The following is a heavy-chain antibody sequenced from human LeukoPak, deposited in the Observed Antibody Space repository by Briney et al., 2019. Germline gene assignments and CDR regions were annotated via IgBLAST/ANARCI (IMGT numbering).Heavy chain of an antibody. J-gene: IGHJ6*03. D-gene: IGHD3-10*01. CDR2: IYTSGST. V-gene: IGHV4-61*02. CDR3: ARDLYYYGSGAFWDYMDV. CDR1: GGSISSGSYY. Sequence: SETLSLTCTVSGGSISSGSYYWSWIRQPAGKGLEWTGRIYTSGSTNYNPSLKSRVTISVDTSKNQFSLKLSSVTAADTAVYYCARDLYYYGSGAFWDYMDVWGKGTTVTVSS.